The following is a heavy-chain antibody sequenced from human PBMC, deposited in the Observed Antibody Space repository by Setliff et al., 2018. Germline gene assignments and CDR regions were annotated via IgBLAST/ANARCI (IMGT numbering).Heavy chain of an antibody. Sequence: GGSLRLSCAASGFTLSSYRMHWVRQVPGKGLVWVSRINSDGSSTGYADSVKGRFTISRDNAKNTLFLQMNSLRAEDTAVYYCARGPWKHSAYYYYYYMDVWGKGTTVTVSS. CDR1: GFTLSSYR. V-gene: IGHV3-74*01. CDR2: INSDGSST. D-gene: IGHD1-1*01. J-gene: IGHJ6*03. CDR3: ARGPWKHSAYYYYYYMDV.